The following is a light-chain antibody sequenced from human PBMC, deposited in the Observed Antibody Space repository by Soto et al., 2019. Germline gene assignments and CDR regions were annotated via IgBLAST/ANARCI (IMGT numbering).Light chain of an antibody. Sequence: DVQMTQSPSSLSASVRDTVTNTFRASQGNDFYLAWFQQRPGKAPNLLISAASNLQSGVPSWFSGSGSGTDFTLTISSLQPEDVATYYCQKYDTAPFTFGPG. CDR2: AAS. CDR3: QKYDTAPFT. CDR1: QGNDFY. J-gene: IGKJ3*01. V-gene: IGKV1-27*01.